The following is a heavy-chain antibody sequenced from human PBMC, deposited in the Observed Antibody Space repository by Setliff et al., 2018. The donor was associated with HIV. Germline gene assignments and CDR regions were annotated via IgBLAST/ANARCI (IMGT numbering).Heavy chain of an antibody. Sequence: SETLSLTCAVYGGSFSAYSWNWIRQPPGKGLEWIGEINHSGSTNYNPSLKSRVTMSVDTSKNQFSLKLTSVTAADTAVYYCARALYTYGPIPFDYWGQGTRVTVSS. J-gene: IGHJ4*02. CDR2: INHSGST. V-gene: IGHV4-34*01. CDR3: ARALYTYGPIPFDY. D-gene: IGHD5-18*01. CDR1: GGSFSAYS.